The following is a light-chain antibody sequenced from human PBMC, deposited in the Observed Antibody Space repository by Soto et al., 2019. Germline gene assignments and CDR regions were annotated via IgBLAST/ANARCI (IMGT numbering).Light chain of an antibody. V-gene: IGLV2-14*03. J-gene: IGLJ1*01. CDR2: DVS. CDR1: SSHIGAYNY. Sequence: QSALTQPASVSGSPGQSITISCTGTSSHIGAYNYVSWYQQYPGKAPKLLIYDVSNRPSGVSSRFSGSKSGNTASLTISGLQDEDEAEYFCSSYSSTTTPYVFGIGTKVTVL. CDR3: SSYSSTTTPYV.